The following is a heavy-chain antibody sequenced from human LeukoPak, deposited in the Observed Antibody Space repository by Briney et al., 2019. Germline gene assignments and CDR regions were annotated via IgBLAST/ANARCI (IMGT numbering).Heavy chain of an antibody. V-gene: IGHV3-23*01. Sequence: ETLSLTCTVSGGSISSYYWSWIRQPPGKGLEWVSAISGSGGSTYYADSVKGRFTISRDNSKNTLYLQMNSLRAEDTAVYYCAKGIYYYDSSGSFDYWGQGTLVTVSS. CDR2: ISGSGGST. CDR3: AKGIYYYDSSGSFDY. CDR1: GGSISSYY. J-gene: IGHJ4*02. D-gene: IGHD3-22*01.